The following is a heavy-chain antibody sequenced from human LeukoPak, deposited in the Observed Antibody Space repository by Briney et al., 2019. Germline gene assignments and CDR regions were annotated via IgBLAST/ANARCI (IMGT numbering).Heavy chain of an antibody. D-gene: IGHD4-23*01. CDR3: ARDRSRGGNSGWFDP. J-gene: IGHJ5*02. V-gene: IGHV1-46*01. Sequence: ASVKVSCKASGYTFTSYNIHWVRQAPGQGLEWVGRIDPRGGSIHYAQNFQGRVTMTRDTSTNTVYMELSSLRSEDTAVYYCARDRSRGGNSGWFDPWGQGTLVTVSS. CDR1: GYTFTSYN. CDR2: IDPRGGSI.